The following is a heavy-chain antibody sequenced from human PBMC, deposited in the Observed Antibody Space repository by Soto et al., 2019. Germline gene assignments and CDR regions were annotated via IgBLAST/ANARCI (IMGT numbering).Heavy chain of an antibody. CDR2: IYYSGST. D-gene: IGHD6-19*01. CDR3: ARGPDSSGWYFFDY. V-gene: IGHV4-31*03. J-gene: IGHJ4*02. Sequence: SETLSLTCTVSGGSISSGGYYWSWIRQHPGKGLEWIGYIYYSGSTYYNPSLKGRVTISVDTSKNQFSLKLSSVSAADTAVYYCARGPDSSGWYFFDYWGQGTLVTVSS. CDR1: GGSISSGGYY.